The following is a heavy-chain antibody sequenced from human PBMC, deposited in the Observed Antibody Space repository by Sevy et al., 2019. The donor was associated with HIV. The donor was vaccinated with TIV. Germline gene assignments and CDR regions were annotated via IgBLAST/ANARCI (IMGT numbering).Heavy chain of an antibody. V-gene: IGHV3-48*02. D-gene: IGHD3-22*01. CDR2: ISRTTTT. Sequence: GGSLRLSCKVSGFTFSVYTMHWVRQAPGKGLEWVSSISRTTTTYYADSGRGRFTISRDNAKNSLYLEMNSLRDDDTAVYYCAREAYYYDSREENWFDPWGQGTLVTVSS. CDR1: GFTFSVYT. J-gene: IGHJ5*02. CDR3: AREAYYYDSREENWFDP.